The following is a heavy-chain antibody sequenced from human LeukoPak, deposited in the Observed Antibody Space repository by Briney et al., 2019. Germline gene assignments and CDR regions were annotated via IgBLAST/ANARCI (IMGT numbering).Heavy chain of an antibody. CDR1: GYSFTSYW. D-gene: IGHD3-16*01. J-gene: IGHJ5*02. V-gene: IGHV5-51*01. Sequence: GESLQSSCKGSGYSFTSYWIGWVRPMPGKGLGWMGIIYPGDSDTRYSPSFQRQVTISADKSISAAYLQWSSLKASDTAMYYCARQRFTTRAYAANWFDPWGQGTLVTVSS. CDR3: ARQRFTTRAYAANWFDP. CDR2: IYPGDSDT.